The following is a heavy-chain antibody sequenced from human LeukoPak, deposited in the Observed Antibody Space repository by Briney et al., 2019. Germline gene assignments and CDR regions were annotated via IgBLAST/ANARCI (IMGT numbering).Heavy chain of an antibody. J-gene: IGHJ1*01. CDR3: PKGGDSSGYLVYFQH. V-gene: IGHV3-23*01. CDR1: GFTFSSYA. CDR2: ISSSGGST. Sequence: GGSLRLSCAASGFTFSSYAMSWVRQAPGKGLEWVSAISSSGGSTFYADSVKGRFTISRDNSKNTLYLQMNSLRAEDTAVYYCPKGGDSSGYLVYFQHWGQGTLVTVSS. D-gene: IGHD3-22*01.